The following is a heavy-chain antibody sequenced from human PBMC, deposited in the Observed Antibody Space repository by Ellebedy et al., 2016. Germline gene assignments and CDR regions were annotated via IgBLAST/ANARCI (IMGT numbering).Heavy chain of an antibody. CDR1: GGSISSYS. V-gene: IGHV4-59*12. CDR2: IYYSGST. J-gene: IGHJ4*02. Sequence: SETLSLXCTVSGGSISSYSWSWIRQPPGTGLEWIGYIYYSGSTYYNPSLKSRFTISVDTSKNQFSLKLSSVTAAATAVYYCARVRVSGFTWFGEFPDYWGQGTLVTVSS. CDR3: ARVRVSGFTWFGEFPDY. D-gene: IGHD3-10*01.